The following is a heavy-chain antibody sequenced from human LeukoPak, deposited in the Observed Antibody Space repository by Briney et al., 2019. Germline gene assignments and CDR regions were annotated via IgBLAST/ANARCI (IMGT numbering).Heavy chain of an antibody. CDR2: IVVGSGNT. J-gene: IGHJ3*02. V-gene: IGHV1-58*02. D-gene: IGHD5-24*01. CDR3: ARWLPQHPIPFDI. Sequence: ASVKVSCKASGFTFTSSAMQWVRQARGQRLEWIGWIVVGSGNTNYAQKFQERVTITRDMSTSTAYMELSSPRSEDTAVYYCARWLPQHPIPFDIWGQGTMVTVSS. CDR1: GFTFTSSA.